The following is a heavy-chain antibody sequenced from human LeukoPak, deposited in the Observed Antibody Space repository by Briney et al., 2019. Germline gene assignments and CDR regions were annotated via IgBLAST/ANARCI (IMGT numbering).Heavy chain of an antibody. V-gene: IGHV6-1*01. D-gene: IGHD1-7*01. CDR2: TYYKSKWYN. J-gene: IGHJ4*02. CDR3: AKYNWNYRYFDY. CDR1: GDSVSSNSAT. Sequence: QTLSLTCAISGDSVSSNSATWNWIRQSPSRGLEWLGRTYYKSKWYNDYTISVKSRITISPDTSKNQFSLQLSSVTPEDTAVYYCAKYNWNYRYFDYWGQGTLVTVPS.